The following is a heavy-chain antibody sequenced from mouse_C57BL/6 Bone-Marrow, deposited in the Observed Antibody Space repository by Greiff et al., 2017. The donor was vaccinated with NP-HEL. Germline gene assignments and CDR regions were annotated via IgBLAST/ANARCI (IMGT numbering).Heavy chain of an antibody. CDR3: SINYYGAY. V-gene: IGHV5-6*01. J-gene: IGHJ2*01. CDR1: GFTFSSYG. Sequence: DVQLVESGGDLVKPGGSLKLSCAASGFTFSSYGMSWVRQTPDKRLEWVATISSGGSYTYYPDSVKGLFTISRDNAKNTLYLHMRSLKSEDTAMYYCSINYYGAYGGQGTTLTVSS. CDR2: ISSGGSYT.